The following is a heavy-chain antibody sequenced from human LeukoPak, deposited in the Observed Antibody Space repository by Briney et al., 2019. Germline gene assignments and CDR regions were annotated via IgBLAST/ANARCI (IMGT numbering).Heavy chain of an antibody. V-gene: IGHV1-18*01. CDR2: ISAYNGNT. J-gene: IGHJ4*02. CDR3: AKGGSGRIPLYNFDY. D-gene: IGHD2-15*01. Sequence: GASVKVSCKASGYTFTSYGISWVRQAPGQGHEWMGWISAYNGNTNYAQKLQGRVTMTTDTSTSTAYMELRSLRSDDTAVYYCAKGGSGRIPLYNFDYWGQGTLVTVSS. CDR1: GYTFTSYG.